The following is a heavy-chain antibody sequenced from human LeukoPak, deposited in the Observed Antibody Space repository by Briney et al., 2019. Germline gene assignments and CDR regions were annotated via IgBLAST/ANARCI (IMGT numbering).Heavy chain of an antibody. J-gene: IGHJ4*02. CDR1: GFTFSNFW. CDR3: ARDGSSWYSY. V-gene: IGHV3-7*01. Sequence: GGSLRLSCAASGFTFSNFWMSWVRQAPGKGLEWVANIKQDASEKYYVDSVKGRFSISRDYAKNSLYLQMNSLRAEDTAVYYCARDGSSWYSYWGRGTLVTVSS. D-gene: IGHD6-13*01. CDR2: IKQDASEK.